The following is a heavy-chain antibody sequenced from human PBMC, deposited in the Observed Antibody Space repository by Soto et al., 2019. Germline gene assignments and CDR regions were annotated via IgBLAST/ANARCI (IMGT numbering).Heavy chain of an antibody. CDR3: ARDPDSSGYYYFDY. D-gene: IGHD3-22*01. J-gene: IGHJ4*01. V-gene: IGHV3-64*01. Sequence: EVQLVESGGGLVQPGGSLRLSCAASGFTFSSYAMHWVRQAPGKGLEYVSAISSYGGSTYYANSVKGRFTISRDNSKNTLYIQMGSLRAEDMAVYYCARDPDSSGYYYFDYWGHGTLVTVSS. CDR1: GFTFSSYA. CDR2: ISSYGGST.